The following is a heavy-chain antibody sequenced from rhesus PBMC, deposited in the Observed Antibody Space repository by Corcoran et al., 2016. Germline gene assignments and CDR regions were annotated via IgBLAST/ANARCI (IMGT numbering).Heavy chain of an antibody. CDR3: ASFRKRAVPLGDY. CDR2: ISYSGST. D-gene: IGHD2-15*01. Sequence: QVQLQESGPGLVKPSETLALTCAVSGGSISSSSYYWSWIRQAPGKGLEWIGYISYSGSTSYNPSLKSRVTISRDTSKNQFSLKLSSGTAADTAVYYCASFRKRAVPLGDYWGQGVLVTVSS. V-gene: IGHV4-122*02. J-gene: IGHJ4*01. CDR1: GGSISSSSYY.